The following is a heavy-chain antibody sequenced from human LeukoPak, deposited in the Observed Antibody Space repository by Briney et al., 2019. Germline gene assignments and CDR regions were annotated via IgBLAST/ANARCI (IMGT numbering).Heavy chain of an antibody. CDR3: ARAQWRTYSYYYMGV. J-gene: IGHJ6*03. CDR2: IYSGGST. V-gene: IGHV3-53*01. Sequence: PGGSLRLSCAASGLTVSFNYMSWVRQAPGKGLEWISVIYSGGSTYYADSVKGRFTISRDDSKNTLYLQMNSLRAEDTAIYYCARAQWRTYSYYYMGVWGKGTTVTVSS. CDR1: GLTVSFNY. D-gene: IGHD6-19*01.